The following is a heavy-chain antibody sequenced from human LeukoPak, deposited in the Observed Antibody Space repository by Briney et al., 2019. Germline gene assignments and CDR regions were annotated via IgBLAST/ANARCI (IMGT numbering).Heavy chain of an antibody. CDR3: AKDRSGWDKTFDY. V-gene: IGHV3-9*01. J-gene: IGHJ4*02. Sequence: GGSLRLSCAASGFTFDDYAMHWVRQAPGEGLEWDSGISWNSGSIGYADSVKGRLTISRDNAKNSLYLQMNSLRAEDTALYYCAKDRSGWDKTFDYWGQGTLVTVSS. D-gene: IGHD6-19*01. CDR1: GFTFDDYA. CDR2: ISWNSGSI.